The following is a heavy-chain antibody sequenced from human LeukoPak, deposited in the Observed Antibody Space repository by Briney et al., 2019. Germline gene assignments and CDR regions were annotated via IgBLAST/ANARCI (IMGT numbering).Heavy chain of an antibody. D-gene: IGHD1/OR15-1a*01. Sequence: PGGSLRLSCAASGFTFSSYGMNWVRQAPGKGLEWVSSISSSSSYIYYADSVKGRFTISRDNAKNSLYLQMNSLRAEDTAVYYCALTSDYYYYGMDVWGQGTTVTVSS. V-gene: IGHV3-21*01. CDR2: ISSSSSYI. J-gene: IGHJ6*02. CDR1: GFTFSSYG. CDR3: ALTSDYYYYGMDV.